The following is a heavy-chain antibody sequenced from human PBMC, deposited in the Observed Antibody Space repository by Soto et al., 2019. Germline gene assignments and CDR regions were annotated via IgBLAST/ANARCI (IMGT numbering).Heavy chain of an antibody. Sequence: QVQLQESGPGLAKPSETLSLTCTVSGGSIRTYYWSWIRQPPGKGLEWIGYIYYSGSTNYNPSRKSRVTISVDTSKNQFSLKLSSVTAADTAVYYCARGGWRHIDYWGQGTLVTVSS. CDR3: ARGGWRHIDY. V-gene: IGHV4-59*08. J-gene: IGHJ4*02. CDR2: IYYSGST. D-gene: IGHD3-3*01. CDR1: GGSIRTYY.